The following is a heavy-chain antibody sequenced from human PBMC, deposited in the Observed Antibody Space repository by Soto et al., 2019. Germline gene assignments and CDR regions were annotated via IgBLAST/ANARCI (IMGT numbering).Heavy chain of an antibody. CDR2: VSADGVSS. V-gene: IGHV3-23*01. CDR1: GFTFSSFA. J-gene: IGHJ4*02. Sequence: QLLESGGGLVQPGGSLRLSCEGSGFTFSSFAMGWVRQAPGKGLEWLSSVSADGVSSFSADSVRGRFRVSRDNSKNTLFLHMRFLRVEDTAVYYRAKTRQAPVGTHFFDLWGQGTQVTVSS. CDR3: AKTRQAPVGTHFFDL.